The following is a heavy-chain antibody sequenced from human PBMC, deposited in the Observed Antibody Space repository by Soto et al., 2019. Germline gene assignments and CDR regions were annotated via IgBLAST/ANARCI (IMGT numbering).Heavy chain of an antibody. V-gene: IGHV1-3*01. CDR3: ARGSYCYGSSGPWGYFDL. D-gene: IGHD3-22*01. Sequence: ALVKVSCKASGYTITRNLIHCLSQVHEKRHEWMGWINAGNGDTKYSQKFQGRVTITRDTSASTAYMELSSLRSEDTAVYYCARGSYCYGSSGPWGYFDLWGRGTLVTVSS. J-gene: IGHJ2*01. CDR1: GYTITRNL. CDR2: INAGNGDT.